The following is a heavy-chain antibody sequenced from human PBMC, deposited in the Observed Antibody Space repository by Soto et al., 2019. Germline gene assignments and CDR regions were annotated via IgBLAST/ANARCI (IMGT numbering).Heavy chain of an antibody. Sequence: PVGSLILSYASSGFHFSSYAMILVRPAPGKGLEWVSAISGSGGSTYYADSVKGRFTISRDNSKNTLYLQMNSLRAEDTAVYYCAKRSPGMDMIVVVAPFDYWGQGTRVTFSS. J-gene: IGHJ4*02. CDR1: GFHFSSYA. D-gene: IGHD3-22*01. CDR3: AKRSPGMDMIVVVAPFDY. CDR2: ISGSGGST. V-gene: IGHV3-23*01.